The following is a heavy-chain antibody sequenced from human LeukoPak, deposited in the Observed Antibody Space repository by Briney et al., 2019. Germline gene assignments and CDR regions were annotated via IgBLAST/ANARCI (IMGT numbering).Heavy chain of an antibody. CDR2: IIGSVAST. Sequence: QSGGSLRLSCAASGFPFASYAMSWVRQTPGKGLEWVSHIIGSVASTYYADSVKGRFTISRDNTKNTLYLQMNSLRADDTAVYFCAKGGYDYVEVGYFDYWGQGTVVTVSS. J-gene: IGHJ4*02. D-gene: IGHD5-12*01. CDR3: AKGGYDYVEVGYFDY. CDR1: GFPFASYA. V-gene: IGHV3-23*01.